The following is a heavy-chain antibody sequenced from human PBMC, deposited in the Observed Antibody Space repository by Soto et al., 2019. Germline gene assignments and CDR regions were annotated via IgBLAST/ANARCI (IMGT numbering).Heavy chain of an antibody. CDR2: IYYGGST. CDR1: GGSISSSSYH. CDR3: AREYPQFDP. J-gene: IGHJ5*02. V-gene: IGHV4-61*01. Sequence: SETLSLTCTVSGGSISSSSYHWSWIRQPPGKGLEWIGYIYYGGSTSYNPSFKSRVTISVDTSKNQLSLKLSSVTAADTAVYYCAREYPQFDPWGQGTLVTVSS. D-gene: IGHD2-2*02.